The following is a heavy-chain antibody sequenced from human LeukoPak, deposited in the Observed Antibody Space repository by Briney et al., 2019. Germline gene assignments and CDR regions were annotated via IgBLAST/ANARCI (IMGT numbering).Heavy chain of an antibody. V-gene: IGHV3-74*01. CDR3: IRDFRSADL. J-gene: IGHJ5*02. Sequence: GGSLRLSCVAPGFTFSNYWMHWVRQPPGKGLVWVSRIYVDGRTTNYADSVKGRFTISRDNAKNTVYLEMNSLSVEDTATYYCIRDFRSADLWGQGTLVTVTS. CDR2: IYVDGRTT. CDR1: GFTFSNYW.